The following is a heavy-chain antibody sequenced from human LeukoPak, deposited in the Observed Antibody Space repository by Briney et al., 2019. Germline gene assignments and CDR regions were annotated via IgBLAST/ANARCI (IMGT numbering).Heavy chain of an antibody. CDR1: GFTFSSYA. CDR2: ISYDGSNK. CDR3: ARSKHYYDSSGWSCNY. D-gene: IGHD3-22*01. V-gene: IGHV3-30-3*01. Sequence: GGSLRLFCAASGFTFSSYAMHWVRQAPGKGLEWVAVISYDGSNKYYADSVKGRFTISRDNSKNTLYLQMNSLRAEDTAVYYCARSKHYYDSSGWSCNYWGQGTLVTVSS. J-gene: IGHJ4*02.